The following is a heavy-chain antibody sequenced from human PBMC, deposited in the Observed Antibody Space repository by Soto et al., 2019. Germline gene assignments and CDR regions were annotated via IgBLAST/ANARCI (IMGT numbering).Heavy chain of an antibody. CDR2: IYWDDDK. J-gene: IGHJ5*02. D-gene: IGHD3-10*01. V-gene: IGHV2-5*02. CDR3: AHSIFFGDYYGSGSYYNYNWFDP. CDR1: GFSLSTSGVG. Sequence: QITLKESGPTLVKPTQTLTLTCTFSGFSLSTSGVGVGWIRQPPGKALEWLALIYWDDDKRYSPSLKSRLTITKDTSKHQVVLTMTNMDPVDTATYYCAHSIFFGDYYGSGSYYNYNWFDPWGQGTLVTVSS.